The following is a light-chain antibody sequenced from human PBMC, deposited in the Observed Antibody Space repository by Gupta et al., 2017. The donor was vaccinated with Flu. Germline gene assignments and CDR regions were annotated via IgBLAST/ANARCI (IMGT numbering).Light chain of an antibody. CDR3: QQTATNPLCS. CDR2: AAS. Sequence: AASSLESGVPSRFRGSGSGTEFTLTITSGQPEDFAAYYCQQTATNPLCSFGQGTKLDIK. V-gene: IGKV1-39*01. J-gene: IGKJ2*04.